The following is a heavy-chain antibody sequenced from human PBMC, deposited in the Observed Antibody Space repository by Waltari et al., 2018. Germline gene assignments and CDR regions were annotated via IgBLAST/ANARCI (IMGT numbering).Heavy chain of an antibody. J-gene: IGHJ4*02. V-gene: IGHV3-23*01. CDR2: ITNGGGGA. CDR3: AKVGSSSPAYDY. Sequence: EVQLLESGGGLVQPGGSLRLSCAASGFTFRMFAMGWVRQAPGKGLEWVSSITNGGGGAYYADFVKGRFTISRDNSKNTLSLQMNSLSADDTAVYYCAKVGSSSPAYDYWAQGTQVTVSS. CDR1: GFTFRMFA. D-gene: IGHD6-6*01.